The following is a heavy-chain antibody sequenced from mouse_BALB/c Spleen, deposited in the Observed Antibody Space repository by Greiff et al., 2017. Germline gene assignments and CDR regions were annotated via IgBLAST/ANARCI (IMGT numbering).Heavy chain of an antibody. V-gene: IGHV5-17*02. CDR1: GFTFSSFG. CDR2: ISSGSSTI. D-gene: IGHD3-3*01. CDR3: ARKGRDGYFDY. Sequence: EVQVVESGGGLVQPGGSRKLSCAASGFTFSSFGMHWVRQAPEKGLEWVAYISSGSSTIYYADTVKGRFTISRDNPKNTLFLQMTSLRSEDTAMYYCARKGRDGYFDYWGQGTTLTVSS. J-gene: IGHJ2*01.